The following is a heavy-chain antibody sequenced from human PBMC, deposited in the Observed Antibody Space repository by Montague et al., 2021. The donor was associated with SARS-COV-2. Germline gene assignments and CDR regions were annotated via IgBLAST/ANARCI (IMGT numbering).Heavy chain of an antibody. CDR1: GFIFSSYA. CDR3: AKGQGRTIFGVVIPDLYYYYGMDV. J-gene: IGHJ6*02. D-gene: IGHD3-3*01. Sequence: SLRLSCAASGFIFSSYAMSWVRQAPGKGLEWVSVIYSGGSSTYYADSVKGRFTISRDNSKNTLYLQMNSLRAEDTAVYYCAKGQGRTIFGVVIPDLYYYYGMDVWGQGTTVTVSS. CDR2: IYSGGSST. V-gene: IGHV3-23*03.